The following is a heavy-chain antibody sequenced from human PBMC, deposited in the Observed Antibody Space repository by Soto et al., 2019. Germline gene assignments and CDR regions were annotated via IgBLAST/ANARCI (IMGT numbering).Heavy chain of an antibody. CDR2: ISGSGGST. J-gene: IGHJ3*02. Sequence: PGGSLRLSCAASGFTFSSYAMSWVRQAPGKGLEWVSAISGSGGSTYYADSVKGRFTISRDNSKNTLYLQMNSLRAEDTAVYYCAKDLYDILTGYYLAEAFDIWGQGTMVTVSS. CDR3: AKDLYDILTGYYLAEAFDI. V-gene: IGHV3-23*01. D-gene: IGHD3-9*01. CDR1: GFTFSSYA.